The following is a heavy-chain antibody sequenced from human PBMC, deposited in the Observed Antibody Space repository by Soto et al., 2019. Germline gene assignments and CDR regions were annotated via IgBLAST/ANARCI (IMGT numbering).Heavy chain of an antibody. D-gene: IGHD3-3*01. CDR2: VYYSGST. Sequence: PSETLSLTCTVSGASANRENYYWSWIRQPPGKGLEWIGYVYYSGSTNFNPSLKSRATISLDTYKNQCSLKMTSMTSADTAFYYCARGVFRFLQWFDPWGQGTLVTVSS. J-gene: IGHJ5*02. CDR1: GASANRENYY. V-gene: IGHV4-61*01. CDR3: ARGVFRFLQWFDP.